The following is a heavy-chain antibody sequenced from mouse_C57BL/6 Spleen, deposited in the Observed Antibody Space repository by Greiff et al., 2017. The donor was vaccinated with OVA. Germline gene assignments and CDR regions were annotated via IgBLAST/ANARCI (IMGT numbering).Heavy chain of an antibody. CDR1: GYTFTSYW. V-gene: IGHV1-53*01. CDR3: ARSRIYDGYYTYYAMDY. J-gene: IGHJ4*01. CDR2: INPSNGGT. D-gene: IGHD2-3*01. Sequence: QVQLQQPGTELVKPGASVKLSCKASGYTFTSYWMHWVKQRPGQGLEWIGNINPSNGGTNYNEKFKSKATLTVDKSSSTAYMQLSSLTSEDSAVYYCARSRIYDGYYTYYAMDYWGQGTSVTVSS.